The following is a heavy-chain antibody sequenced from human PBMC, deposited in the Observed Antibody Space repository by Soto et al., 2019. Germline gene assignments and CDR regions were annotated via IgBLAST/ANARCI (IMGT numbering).Heavy chain of an antibody. CDR1: GFTFRSYA. CDR3: ANAPVIPAWYFDL. V-gene: IGHV3-23*01. CDR2: ISGSGIRT. J-gene: IGHJ2*01. Sequence: DVQLLESGGGLVQPGGSLRLSCAASGFTFRSYAMSWVRQAPGKGLEWVSGISGSGIRTHYADSVKGRFTVSRDNSKNPLYLQMPSLTAEDTAVYTCANAPVIPAWYFDLWGRVTLVTVSS.